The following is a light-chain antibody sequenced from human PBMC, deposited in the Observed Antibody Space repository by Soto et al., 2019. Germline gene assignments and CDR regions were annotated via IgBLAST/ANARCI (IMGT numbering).Light chain of an antibody. CDR2: EVS. CDR3: SSYAGSNIWV. V-gene: IGLV2-8*01. Sequence: QSVLTQPPSASGSPGQSVTISCTGTSSDVGGYNYVSWYQQHPGKAPKFMIYEVSKRPSGVPDRFSGSKSGNTASLTVSGLQAEDEADYYCSSYAGSNIWVFGGGTKLTVL. CDR1: SSDVGGYNY. J-gene: IGLJ3*02.